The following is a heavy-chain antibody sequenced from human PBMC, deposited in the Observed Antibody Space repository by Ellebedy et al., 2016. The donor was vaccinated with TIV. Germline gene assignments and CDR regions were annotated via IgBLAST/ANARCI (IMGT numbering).Heavy chain of an antibody. D-gene: IGHD3-9*01. CDR1: GFTFSSYS. V-gene: IGHV3-48*04. Sequence: GGSLRLSCAASGFTFSSYSMNWVRQAPGKGLEWVSYISSRSSSIYYADSVKGRFTISRDNAKKSLYLQMKSLRAEDTAVYYCAREGIDWVSGGYFDYWGQGTLVTVSS. J-gene: IGHJ4*02. CDR3: AREGIDWVSGGYFDY. CDR2: ISSRSSSI.